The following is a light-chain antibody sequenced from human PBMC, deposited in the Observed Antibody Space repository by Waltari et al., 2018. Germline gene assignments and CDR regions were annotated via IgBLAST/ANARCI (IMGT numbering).Light chain of an antibody. Sequence: EIVLTQSPATVSLSPGERATLSCRASQSVSIYLAWYQQKPGQAPRLLIYDVSNRATGIPARFSASGSGTDFTLTISSLEPEDFAVYYCQQRSNWPPGGTFGQGTKVEIK. CDR2: DVS. J-gene: IGKJ1*01. V-gene: IGKV3-11*01. CDR1: QSVSIY. CDR3: QQRSNWPPGGT.